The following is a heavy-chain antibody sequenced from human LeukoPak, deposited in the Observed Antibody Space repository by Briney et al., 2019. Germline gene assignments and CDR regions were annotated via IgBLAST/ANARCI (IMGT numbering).Heavy chain of an antibody. CDR1: GYTFTGYY. V-gene: IGHV1-2*02. CDR3: ARDRAYSGYDQLDY. CDR2: INPNSGGT. D-gene: IGHD5-12*01. Sequence: GASVKVSCKASGYTFTGYYMHWVRQAPGQGLEWMGWINPNSGGTNYAQKFQGRVTMTRDTSISTAYMELSRLRSDDTAVYYCARDRAYSGYDQLDYWGQGTLVTVSS. J-gene: IGHJ4*02.